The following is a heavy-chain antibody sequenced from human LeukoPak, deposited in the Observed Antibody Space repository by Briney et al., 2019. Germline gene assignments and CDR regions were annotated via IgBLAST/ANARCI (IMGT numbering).Heavy chain of an antibody. Sequence: GGSLRLSCAASGFTFSSYGMHWVRQAPGKGLGWVAFIRYDGSNKYYADSVKGRFTISRDNSKNTLYLQVNSLRAEDTTVYYCAKDLVVTSNYYYYMDVWGKGTTVTISS. V-gene: IGHV3-30*02. CDR1: GFTFSSYG. D-gene: IGHD2-21*01. CDR3: AKDLVVTSNYYYYMDV. J-gene: IGHJ6*03. CDR2: IRYDGSNK.